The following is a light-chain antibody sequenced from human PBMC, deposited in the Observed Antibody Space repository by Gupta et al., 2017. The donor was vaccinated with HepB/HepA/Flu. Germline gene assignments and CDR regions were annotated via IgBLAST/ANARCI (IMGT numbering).Light chain of an antibody. CDR2: DNS. CDR3: QSYDSRLSGYV. V-gene: IGLV1-40*01. J-gene: IGLJ1*01. CDR1: SSNIGAGYG. Sequence: QSVLTQPPSVSGAPGKRVTISCTGSSSNIGAGYGVHWYQQLPGTTPKFLIYDNSNRPSGVPDRFSVSKSGTSASLAITGLQAEDEADYYCQSYDSRLSGYVFGTGTKVTVL.